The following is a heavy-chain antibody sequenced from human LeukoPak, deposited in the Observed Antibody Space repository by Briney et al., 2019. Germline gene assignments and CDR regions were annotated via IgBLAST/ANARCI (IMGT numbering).Heavy chain of an antibody. J-gene: IGHJ4*02. V-gene: IGHV3-15*01. D-gene: IGHD3-3*01. CDR1: GFTFSNAW. CDR2: IKSKTDGGTT. CDR3: TPTYYDFWSGYSFDY. Sequence: GGSLRLSCAASGFTFSNAWMSWVRQAPGKGLEWVGRIKSKTDGGTTDYAAPVKGRFTISRDDTKNTLYLQMNSLKTEDTAVYYCTPTYYDFWSGYSFDYWGQGTLVTVSS.